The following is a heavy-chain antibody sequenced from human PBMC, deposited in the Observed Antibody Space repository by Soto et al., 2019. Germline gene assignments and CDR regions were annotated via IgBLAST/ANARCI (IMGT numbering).Heavy chain of an antibody. CDR2: IYWDDDK. CDR3: AHRRGGWNYVDY. V-gene: IGHV2-5*02. J-gene: IGHJ4*02. D-gene: IGHD6-19*01. CDR1: GFSLSTSGVG. Sequence: QITLKESGPTLVKPTQTLTLTCTFSGFSLSTSGVGVGWIRQPPGKALEWLALIYWDDDKRYSPSLKSRLTIANDTTKNQVVRTMTNMDPVDTATYYCAHRRGGWNYVDYWGQGTLVTVSS.